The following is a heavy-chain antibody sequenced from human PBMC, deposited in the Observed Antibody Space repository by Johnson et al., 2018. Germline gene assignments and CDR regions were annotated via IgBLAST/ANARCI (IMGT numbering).Heavy chain of an antibody. J-gene: IGHJ3*02. CDR2: ISHSAYYT. Sequence: VQLVQSGGGVVQPGRSLRLSCAASGFSFSVYAMSWLRQAPGEGLELVSGISHSAYYTYYADSVKGRFTVSRDNSKNTLDLQMNSVRDDDAAVYYCAKHYYDGGAGIDWSYAFDIWGQGTMVIVSS. CDR1: GFSFSVYA. D-gene: IGHD3-16*01. V-gene: IGHV3-23*04. CDR3: AKHYYDGGAGIDWSYAFDI.